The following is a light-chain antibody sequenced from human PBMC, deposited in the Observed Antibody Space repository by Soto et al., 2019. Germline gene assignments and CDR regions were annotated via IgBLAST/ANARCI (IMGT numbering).Light chain of an antibody. CDR2: DAS. V-gene: IGKV3-11*01. CDR1: PSVSSY. CDR3: QQRSNWPWT. Sequence: EIVLTQSPATLSLSPGERATLSCRASPSVSSYLAWYQQKPGQAPRLLIYDASNRATGIPARFSGSGSGTDFTRTISSLEPEDFAVYYCQQRSNWPWTFGQGTKVEIK. J-gene: IGKJ1*01.